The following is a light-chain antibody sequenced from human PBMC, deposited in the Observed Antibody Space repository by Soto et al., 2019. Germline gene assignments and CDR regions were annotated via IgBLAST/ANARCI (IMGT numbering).Light chain of an antibody. CDR1: QSVSTN. CDR3: QQYNSWPPIT. J-gene: IGKJ5*01. V-gene: IGKV3-15*01. Sequence: EIVMTQSPATLSVSPGERATLSCRASQSVSTNLAWYQQKPGQAPRLLIYGASNRATGVPAKFSGSGSGTEFTLTITSLQSEDFAVYYCQQYNSWPPITFSQGTRLEIK. CDR2: GAS.